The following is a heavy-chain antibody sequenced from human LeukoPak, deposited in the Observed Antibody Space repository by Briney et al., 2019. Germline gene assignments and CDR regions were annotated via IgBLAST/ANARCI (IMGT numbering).Heavy chain of an antibody. V-gene: IGHV3-30*04. Sequence: GGSLRLSCAASGFTFSDYAVHWLRQAPGKGLEWMAIVTSDGGKENHADSVKGRFTISRDNSKNTLYLHMNSLRVEDTAVYYCARGGYSRYDFIVFAFDIWGQGTMVTVSS. J-gene: IGHJ3*02. CDR1: GFTFSDYA. D-gene: IGHD5-12*01. CDR3: ARGGYSRYDFIVFAFDI. CDR2: VTSDGGKE.